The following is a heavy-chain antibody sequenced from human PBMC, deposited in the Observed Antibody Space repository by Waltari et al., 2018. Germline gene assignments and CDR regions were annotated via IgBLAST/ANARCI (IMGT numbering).Heavy chain of an antibody. D-gene: IGHD6-13*01. V-gene: IGHV4-59*01. J-gene: IGHJ4*02. Sequence: QLQLQESGPGLVKPSETLSLTCTVSGGPISRYYWSWIRQPPGKGLEWIGYIYYSGSTNYNPSLKSRVTISVDTSKNQFSLKLSSVTAADTAVYYCARPLYSSSRPLGYWGQGTLVTVSS. CDR1: GGPISRYY. CDR3: ARPLYSSSRPLGY. CDR2: IYYSGST.